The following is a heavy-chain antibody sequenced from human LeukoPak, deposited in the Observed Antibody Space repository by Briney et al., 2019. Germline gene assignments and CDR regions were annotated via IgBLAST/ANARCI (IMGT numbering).Heavy chain of an antibody. CDR3: ARGREIPYFDY. J-gene: IGHJ4*02. CDR1: GGTFSRYA. V-gene: IGHV1-69*05. CDR2: IIPIFGTA. Sequence: ASVKVSCKASGGTFSRYAISWVRQAPRQGLEWMGGIIPIFGTANYAQKFQGRVTITTDESTSTAYMELSSLRSEDTAVYYCARGREIPYFDYWGQGTLVTVSS. D-gene: IGHD5-24*01.